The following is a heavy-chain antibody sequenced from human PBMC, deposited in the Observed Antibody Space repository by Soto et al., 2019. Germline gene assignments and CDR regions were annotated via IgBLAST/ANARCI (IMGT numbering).Heavy chain of an antibody. Sequence: SVKVSCKASGGTFSSYAISWVRRAPGQGLEWMGGIIPIFGTANYAQKFQGRVTITADESTSTAYMELSSLRSEDTAVYYCARVYGGNSGPTDYWGQGTLVTVSS. CDR3: ARVYGGNSGPTDY. J-gene: IGHJ4*02. CDR2: IIPIFGTA. CDR1: GGTFSSYA. V-gene: IGHV1-69*13. D-gene: IGHD4-17*01.